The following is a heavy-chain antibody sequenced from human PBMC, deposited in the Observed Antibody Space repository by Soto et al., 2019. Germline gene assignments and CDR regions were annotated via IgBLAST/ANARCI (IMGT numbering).Heavy chain of an antibody. D-gene: IGHD3-10*01. CDR3: ARKTDSIPSGGDV. CDR2: IYSGGDT. J-gene: IGHJ6*04. V-gene: IGHV3-53*04. CDR1: GFAVRHNY. Sequence: GGSLRLSCTASGFAVRHNYMTRVRQAPGKGLEWVSLIYSGGDTAYADSVKGRFTISRHTSQNTLYLQMNSLRAEDTAVYYCARKTDSIPSGGDVWGKGTAVTSPQ.